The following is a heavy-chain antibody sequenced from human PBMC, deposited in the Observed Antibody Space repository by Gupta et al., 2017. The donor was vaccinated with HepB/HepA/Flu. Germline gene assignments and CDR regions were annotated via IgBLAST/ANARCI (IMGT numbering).Heavy chain of an antibody. J-gene: IGHJ6*03. CDR1: GRLVTSGGFY. CDR2: IFYIGCV. CDR3: ASGEGTYYPGV. V-gene: IGHV4-31*03. D-gene: IGHD1-26*01. Sequence: QVQLQESGPGQVQPSQTLSLTCTVSGRLVTSGGFYWNWSRQHPVKGLEWNGYIFYIGCVSYKPSLRSRLTIALDTSEIQFSLKLESVNAADTAVYFDASGEGTYYPGVGGKGTRVTVYS.